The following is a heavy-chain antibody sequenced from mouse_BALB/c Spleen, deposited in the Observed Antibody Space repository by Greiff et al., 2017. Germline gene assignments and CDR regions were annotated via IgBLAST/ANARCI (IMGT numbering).Heavy chain of an antibody. J-gene: IGHJ1*01. CDR1: GFTFSSYA. CDR3: AREITSWYFDV. Sequence: EVHLVESGGGLVKPGGSLKLSCAASGFTFSSYAMSWVRQTPEKRLEWVASISSGGSTYYPDSVKGRFTISRDNARNILYLQMNSLRSEDTAMYYCAREITSWYFDVWGAGTTVTVSS. V-gene: IGHV5-6-5*01. CDR2: ISSGGST. D-gene: IGHD1-1*01.